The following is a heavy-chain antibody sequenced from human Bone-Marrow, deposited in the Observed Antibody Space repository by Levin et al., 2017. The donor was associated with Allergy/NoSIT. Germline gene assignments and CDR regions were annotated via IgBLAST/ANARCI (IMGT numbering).Heavy chain of an antibody. CDR3: ARIRKRWPPPGAFDI. J-gene: IGHJ3*02. CDR2: IYHSGST. V-gene: IGHV4-38-2*02. Sequence: SETLSLTCTVSGYSISSGYYWGWIRQPPGKGLEWIGSIYHSGSTYYNPSLKSRVTISVDTSKNQFSLKLSSVTAADTAVYYCARIRKRWPPPGAFDIWGQGTMVTVSS. D-gene: IGHD5-24*01. CDR1: GYSISSGYY.